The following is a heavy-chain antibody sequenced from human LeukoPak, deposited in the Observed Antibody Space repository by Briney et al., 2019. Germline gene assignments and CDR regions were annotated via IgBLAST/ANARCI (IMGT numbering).Heavy chain of an antibody. Sequence: ASVKVSCKASGGTFTSYGISWVRQAPGQGLEWMGWISAYNGNTNYAQKLQGRVTMTTDTSTSTAYMELRSLRSDDTAVYYCARDRPYSGSYYHDWYFDLWGRGTLVTVSS. J-gene: IGHJ2*01. D-gene: IGHD1-26*01. CDR2: ISAYNGNT. CDR1: GGTFTSYG. V-gene: IGHV1-18*01. CDR3: ARDRPYSGSYYHDWYFDL.